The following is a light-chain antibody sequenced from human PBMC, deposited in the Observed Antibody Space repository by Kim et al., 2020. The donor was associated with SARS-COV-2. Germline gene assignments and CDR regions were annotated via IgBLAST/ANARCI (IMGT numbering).Light chain of an antibody. J-gene: IGKJ4*01. CDR3: QQYGRSLT. CDR2: GAS. CDR1: QSVSSSY. Sequence: SLSPGERATLSCRASQSVSSSYLAWYQQTPGQAPRLLIYGASIRATGTPDRFSGGGSGTDFTLTISRLEPEDFAVYYCQQYGRSLTFGGGTKLEI. V-gene: IGKV3-20*01.